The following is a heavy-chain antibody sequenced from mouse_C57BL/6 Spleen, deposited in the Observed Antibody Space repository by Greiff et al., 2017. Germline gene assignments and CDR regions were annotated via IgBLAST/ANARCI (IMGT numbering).Heavy chain of an antibody. CDR1: GYTFTSYW. J-gene: IGHJ2*01. D-gene: IGHD3-1*01. CDR2: IYPSDSYT. Sequence: VQLQQPGAELVKPGASVKLSCKASGYTFTSYWMQWVKQRPGQGLEWIGEIYPSDSYTNYNQKFKGKATLTVDTSSSTAYMQLSSLTSEDSAVYYCARSGPYYFDYWGQGTTLTVSS. CDR3: ARSGPYYFDY. V-gene: IGHV1-50*01.